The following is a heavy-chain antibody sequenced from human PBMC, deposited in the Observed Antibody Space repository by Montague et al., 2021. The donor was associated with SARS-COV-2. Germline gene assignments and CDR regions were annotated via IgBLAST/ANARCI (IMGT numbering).Heavy chain of an antibody. J-gene: IGHJ5*02. V-gene: IGHV3-30-3*01. CDR3: ARDRRYYDSSVYPGVAYNWFDP. Sequence: SLRLSCAASGFTFSSYAMHWVRQAPGKGLEWVAVISYDGSNKYYADSVKGRFTISRDNFENTLYLQMNSLRAEDTAVYYCARDRRYYDSSVYPGVAYNWFDPWGQGTLVTVSS. CDR1: GFTFSSYA. CDR2: ISYDGSNK. D-gene: IGHD3-22*01.